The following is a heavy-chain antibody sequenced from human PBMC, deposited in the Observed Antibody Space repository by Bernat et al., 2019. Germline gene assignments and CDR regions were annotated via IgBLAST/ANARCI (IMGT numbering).Heavy chain of an antibody. CDR3: ARDYGDYEYYYYYGMDV. J-gene: IGHJ6*02. CDR1: GFTASSNY. CDR2: IYSGGST. Sequence: EVQLVESGGGLVQPGGSLRLSCAASGFTASSNYMSWVRQAPGKGLEWVSVIYSGGSTYYAASVKGRFTISRDNSKNTLYLQMNSLRAEDTAVYYCARDYGDYEYYYYYGMDVWGQGTTVTVSS. V-gene: IGHV3-66*01. D-gene: IGHD4-17*01.